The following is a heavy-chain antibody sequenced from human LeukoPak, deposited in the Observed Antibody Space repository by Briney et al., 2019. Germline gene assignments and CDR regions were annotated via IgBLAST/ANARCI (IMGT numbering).Heavy chain of an antibody. V-gene: IGHV1-2*02. Sequence: GGSLRLSCAASGFTFSSYAMHWVRQAPGQGLEWVGWINPNSGGTNFAQKFQGRVTMTRDTSISTAYMELSRLRSDDTAVYYCASGKNSYSSGWYYFDYWGQGTLVTVSS. CDR2: INPNSGGT. CDR3: ASGKNSYSSGWYYFDY. D-gene: IGHD6-19*01. J-gene: IGHJ4*02. CDR1: GFTFSSYA.